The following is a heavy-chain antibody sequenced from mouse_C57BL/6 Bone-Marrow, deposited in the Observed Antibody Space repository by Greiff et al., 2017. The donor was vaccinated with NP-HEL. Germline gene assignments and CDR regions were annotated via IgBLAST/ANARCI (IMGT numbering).Heavy chain of an antibody. CDR1: GYSITSGYY. V-gene: IGHV3-6*01. D-gene: IGHD2-4*01. CDR2: ISYDGSN. CDR3: ASGYYDYED. J-gene: IGHJ3*01. Sequence: EVKLQESGPGLVKPSQSLSLTCSVTGYSITSGYYWNWIRQFPGNKLEWMCYISYDGSNNYNPSLKNRISITRDTSKNQFFLKLNSVTTEDTATYYCASGYYDYEDWGQGTLVTVSA.